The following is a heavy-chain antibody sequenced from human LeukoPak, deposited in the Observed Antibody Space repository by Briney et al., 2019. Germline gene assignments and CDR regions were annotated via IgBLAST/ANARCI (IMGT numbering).Heavy chain of an antibody. V-gene: IGHV4-34*01. J-gene: IGHJ4*02. CDR3: ASAIVATISVDY. D-gene: IGHD5-12*01. CDR2: INHSGST. CDR1: GGSFSGYY. Sequence: SETLCLTCAVYGGSFSGYYWSWLRQPPGKGLERIGEINHSGSTNYNPSLKSRVTISVDTSKNQISLKLSSVTTADTAVSYCASAIVATISVDYWGQGTLVTVSS.